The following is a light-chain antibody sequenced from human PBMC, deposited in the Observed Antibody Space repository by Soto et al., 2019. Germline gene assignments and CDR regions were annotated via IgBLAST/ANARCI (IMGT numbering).Light chain of an antibody. V-gene: IGLV2-14*03. J-gene: IGLJ1*01. CDR3: SSYTSSRTYV. Sequence: QSVLTQPASVSGSPGQSIAISRTGTSSDVGAYNYVSWYQQHPGKAPKLMIYDVTNRPSGVSDRFSGSKSGNTASLTISGLQAEDEADYYCSSYTSSRTYVFGTGTKVTVL. CDR2: DVT. CDR1: SSDVGAYNY.